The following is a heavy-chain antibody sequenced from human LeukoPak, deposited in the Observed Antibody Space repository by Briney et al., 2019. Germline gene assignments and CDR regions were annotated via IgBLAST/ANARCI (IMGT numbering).Heavy chain of an antibody. CDR1: EFTFSSYA. V-gene: IGHV3-23*01. CDR2: ISASGGST. J-gene: IGHJ6*02. Sequence: PGGSLRLSCAASEFTFSSYAMTWVRQAPGKGLELVSAISASGGSTYYADSVKGRFTISRDNYKNTLYLQMNSLRAEDTAVYCCAKAKPAGTSRYYYYGMDVWGQGTTVTVSS. D-gene: IGHD6-13*01. CDR3: AKAKPAGTSRYYYYGMDV.